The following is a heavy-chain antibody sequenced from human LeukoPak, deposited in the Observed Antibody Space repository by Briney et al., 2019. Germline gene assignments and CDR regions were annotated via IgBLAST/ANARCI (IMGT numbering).Heavy chain of an antibody. V-gene: IGHV3-43D*03. CDR3: AKAREMATIYGMDV. CDR1: GFIFDDHA. CDR2: ISWDGGST. Sequence: HSGGSLRLSCAASGFIFDDHAMHWVRQAPGKGLEWVSLISWDGGSTYYADSVKGRFTISRDNSKNSLYLQMNSLRAEDTALYYCAKAREMATIYGMDVWGKGTTVTVSS. D-gene: IGHD5-24*01. J-gene: IGHJ6*04.